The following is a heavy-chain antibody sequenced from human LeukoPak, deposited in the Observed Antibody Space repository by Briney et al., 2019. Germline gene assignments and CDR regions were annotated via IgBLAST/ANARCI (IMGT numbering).Heavy chain of an antibody. CDR2: ISGSGGST. V-gene: IGHV3-23*01. CDR3: AKPLKQWLVSYYFDY. D-gene: IGHD6-19*01. J-gene: IGHJ4*02. CDR1: GFTFSSYA. Sequence: PGGSLRLSCAASGFTFSSYAMSWVRQAPGKGLEWVSAISGSGGSTYFADSVKGRFTISRDNSKNTLYLQMNSLRAEDTAVYYCAKPLKQWLVSYYFDYWGQGTLVTVSS.